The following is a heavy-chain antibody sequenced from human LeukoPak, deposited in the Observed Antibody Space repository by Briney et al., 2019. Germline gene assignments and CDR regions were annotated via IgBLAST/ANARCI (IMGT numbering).Heavy chain of an antibody. CDR3: ARQQDGSRHDAFDI. CDR1: GGSIRSYY. Sequence: SETLSLTCSVSGGSIRSYYGSWIRQPPGKGLEGSGYIYYSGSTNYNPSRKRRVTISVETSKNQFSLKLSSVTAADTAVYYCARQQDGSRHDAFDIWGQGTMVIVSS. CDR2: IYYSGST. V-gene: IGHV4-59*08. D-gene: IGHD3-10*01. J-gene: IGHJ3*02.